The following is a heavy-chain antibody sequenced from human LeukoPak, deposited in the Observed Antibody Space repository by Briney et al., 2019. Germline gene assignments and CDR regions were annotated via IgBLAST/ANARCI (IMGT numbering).Heavy chain of an antibody. J-gene: IGHJ4*02. CDR3: ARDYYDILTSYSLYY. CDR2: IYSGGST. D-gene: IGHD3-9*01. V-gene: IGHV3-66*01. CDR1: GFTVSSNY. Sequence: GGSLRLSCAASGFTVSSNYMSWVRQAPGKGLEWVSVIYSGGSTYYADSVKGRFTISRDNSKNTLYLQMNSLRAEDTAAYYCARDYYDILTSYSLYYWGQGTLVTVSS.